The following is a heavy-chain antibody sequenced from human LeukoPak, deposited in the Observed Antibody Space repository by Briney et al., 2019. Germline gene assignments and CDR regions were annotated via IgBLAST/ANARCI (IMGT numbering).Heavy chain of an antibody. Sequence: AAVKVCCKTSGYTFTGYYIHLVRQAPGQGPEWMGWIKPSSGDTNYAQKVLGRVTITRDTSISTAYMEVSRLRSDDTAVYYCARGKRSFDWFFRHWGQGSLVTVSS. CDR3: ARGKRSFDWFFRH. V-gene: IGHV1-2*02. CDR2: IKPSSGDT. CDR1: GYTFTGYY. D-gene: IGHD3-9*01. J-gene: IGHJ4*02.